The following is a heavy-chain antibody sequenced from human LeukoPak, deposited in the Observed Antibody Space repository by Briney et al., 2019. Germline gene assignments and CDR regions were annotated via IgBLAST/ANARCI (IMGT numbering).Heavy chain of an antibody. D-gene: IGHD5-24*01. CDR2: ISYDGSNN. J-gene: IGHJ4*02. CDR3: AREDGYNFDS. V-gene: IGHV3-30*04. Sequence: GGSLRLSCAASGFTSTNYAMQWVRQAPGNGLEWVAMISYDGSNNYYADSVKGRLTISRDNSKNTLYLQVNSLRDEDTAVYYCAREDGYNFDSWGRGTLVTVSS. CDR1: GFTSTNYA.